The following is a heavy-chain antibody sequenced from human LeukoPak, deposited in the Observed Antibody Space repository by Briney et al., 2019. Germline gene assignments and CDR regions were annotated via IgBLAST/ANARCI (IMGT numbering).Heavy chain of an antibody. D-gene: IGHD6-13*01. CDR3: ARGNSRLDV. Sequence: GGALRLSCAASGFTFSSYWMHWVRQGPGEGLVWVSRINSDGSSTSYADSVKGRFTISRDTAKNTLYLQMNSLRAEDTAVYYCARGNSRLDVWGQGTTVTVSS. CDR1: GFTFSSYW. J-gene: IGHJ6*02. V-gene: IGHV3-74*01. CDR2: INSDGSST.